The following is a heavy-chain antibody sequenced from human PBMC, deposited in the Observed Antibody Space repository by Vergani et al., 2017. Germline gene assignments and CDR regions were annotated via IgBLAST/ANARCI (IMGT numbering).Heavy chain of an antibody. J-gene: IGHJ6*03. D-gene: IGHD4-23*01. CDR1: GGSFSGYY. Sequence: QVQLQQWGAGLLKPSETLSLTCAVYGGSFSGYYWSWIRQPPGKGLEWIGEINHSGSTNYNPSLKSRVTISVDTSKNKFSLKLSSVTAADTAVYYCARGKGGKRSYYYYYYMDVWGKGTTVTVSS. V-gene: IGHV4-34*01. CDR3: ARGKGGKRSYYYYYYMDV. CDR2: INHSGST.